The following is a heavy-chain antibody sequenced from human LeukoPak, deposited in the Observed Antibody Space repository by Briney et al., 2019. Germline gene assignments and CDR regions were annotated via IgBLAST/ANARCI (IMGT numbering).Heavy chain of an antibody. CDR3: ARTLPYYYYYMDV. V-gene: IGHV4-61*02. Sequence: SETLSLTCTVSGGSISSGSYYWSWLRQPAGKGLEWFGRIYTSGSTNYNPSLKSRVTISVDTSKNQFSLKLSSVTAADTTVYYCARTLPYYYYYMDVWGKGTTVTVSS. J-gene: IGHJ6*03. CDR1: GGSISSGSYY. CDR2: IYTSGST.